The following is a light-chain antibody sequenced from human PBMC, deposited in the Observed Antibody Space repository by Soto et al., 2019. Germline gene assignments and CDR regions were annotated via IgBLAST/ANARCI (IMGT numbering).Light chain of an antibody. Sequence: DIVMTQSPLSLPVTPGEPASISCRSSQSLLHSNGYNYLDWYLQKPGQSPQLLIYLGSNRASGVPDRFSGSGSGTDFTLKISSVEAEDVGVYYCMQALQIPVTFGGGTKVEIK. J-gene: IGKJ4*01. V-gene: IGKV2-28*01. CDR1: QSLLHSNGYNY. CDR3: MQALQIPVT. CDR2: LGS.